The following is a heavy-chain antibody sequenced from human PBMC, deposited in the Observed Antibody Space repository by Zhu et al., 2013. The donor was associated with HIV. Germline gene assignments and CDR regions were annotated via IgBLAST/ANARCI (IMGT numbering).Heavy chain of an antibody. CDR1: GYTFSHYY. D-gene: IGHD3-10*01. V-gene: IGHV1-2*02. CDR2: INPKNGVT. J-gene: IGHJ6*04. CDR3: ASHTGVVSVVRGAGMDV. Sequence: QVQLAQSGAEMKKPGSSVRVSCKASGYTFSHYYLHWVRQAPGQGLEWMGWINPKNGVTGYPQKFQGRVTMTRDTSISTAYMELSNLTFDDTAIYYCASHTGVVSVVRGAGMDVWGTGTTVIVSS.